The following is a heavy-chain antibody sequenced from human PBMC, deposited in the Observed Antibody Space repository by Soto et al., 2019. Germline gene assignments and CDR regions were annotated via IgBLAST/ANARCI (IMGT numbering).Heavy chain of an antibody. CDR3: TTDPDPWFGLDYYFDY. J-gene: IGHJ4*02. D-gene: IGHD3-10*01. V-gene: IGHV3-15*07. CDR1: GFTLNKAW. Sequence: GGSLRLSCTASGFTLNKAWMNWVRQAPGKGLEWVGLSKSKTDGGTTDYAAPVKGRFTISRDDSKNTLYLQMNSLKTEDTAVYYCTTDPDPWFGLDYYFDYWGQGTLVTVSS. CDR2: SKSKTDGGTT.